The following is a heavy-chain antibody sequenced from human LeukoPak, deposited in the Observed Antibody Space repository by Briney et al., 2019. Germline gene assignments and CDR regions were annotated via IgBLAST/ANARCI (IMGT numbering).Heavy chain of an antibody. Sequence: ASVKVSCKASGYTFTGYYMHWVRQAPGQGLEWMGWINPNSGGTHYAQKFQGRVTMTRDTSISTAYMELSRLRSDDTAVYYCAREVSYYYDSSGYDFPYWGQGTLVTVSS. CDR2: INPNSGGT. V-gene: IGHV1-2*02. D-gene: IGHD3-22*01. CDR3: AREVSYYYDSSGYDFPY. J-gene: IGHJ4*02. CDR1: GYTFTGYY.